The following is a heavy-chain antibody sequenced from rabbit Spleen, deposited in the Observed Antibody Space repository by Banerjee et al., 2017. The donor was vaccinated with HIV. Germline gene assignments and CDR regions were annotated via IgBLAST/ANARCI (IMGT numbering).Heavy chain of an antibody. CDR2: IDAGSSGFT. CDR3: ARDTGSSFSSYGMDL. D-gene: IGHD8-1*01. V-gene: IGHV1S40*01. Sequence: QSLEESGGDLVKPGASLTLTCTASGFSLTSSYYMCWVRQAPGKGLEWIACIDAGSSGFTYHASWAKGRFTISKTSSTTVTLQMTSLTVADTATYFCARDTGSSFSSYGMDLWGQGTLVTVS. J-gene: IGHJ6*01. CDR1: GFSLTSSYY.